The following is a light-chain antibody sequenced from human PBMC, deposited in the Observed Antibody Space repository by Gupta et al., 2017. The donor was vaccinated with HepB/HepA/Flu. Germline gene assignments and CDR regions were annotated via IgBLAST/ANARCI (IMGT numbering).Light chain of an antibody. V-gene: IGKV1-5*03. J-gene: IGKJ1*01. CDR2: KAS. CDR1: QSISIW. Sequence: DIQMTQSPSTLSASAGDRVTITCRASQSISIWLAWYQQKPGKAPKLLIYKASSLESGVPSRFSGSGSGTEFTLTISSLQPDDFATYYCQQYNSYQWTFGQGTKVEIK. CDR3: QQYNSYQWT.